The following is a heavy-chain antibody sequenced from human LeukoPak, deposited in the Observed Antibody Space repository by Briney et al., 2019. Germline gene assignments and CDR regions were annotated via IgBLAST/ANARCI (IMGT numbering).Heavy chain of an antibody. D-gene: IGHD1-26*01. V-gene: IGHV3-48*03. CDR1: GFTFSSYE. J-gene: IGHJ5*02. CDR3: AKALVGATYNWFDP. Sequence: PGGSLRLSCAASGFTFSSYEMTWVRQAPGKGLEWVSYISSSGSTIYYTDSVKGRFTISRDNSKNTLYLQMNSLRAEDTAVYYCAKALVGATYNWFDPWGQGTLVTVSS. CDR2: ISSSGSTI.